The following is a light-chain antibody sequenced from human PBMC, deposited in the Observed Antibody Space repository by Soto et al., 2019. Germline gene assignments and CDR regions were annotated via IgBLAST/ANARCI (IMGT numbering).Light chain of an antibody. CDR1: QGISNY. V-gene: IGKV1-27*01. CDR2: AAS. Sequence: DIQMTQSPSSLSASVGDRVTITCRASQGISNYLAWYQQKPGKVPKLLIYAASTLQSGVPSRFSGSGSGTDFTLTISRMQPEDVATYYCPKYNSAPRTFGQGTNVEIK. J-gene: IGKJ1*01. CDR3: PKYNSAPRT.